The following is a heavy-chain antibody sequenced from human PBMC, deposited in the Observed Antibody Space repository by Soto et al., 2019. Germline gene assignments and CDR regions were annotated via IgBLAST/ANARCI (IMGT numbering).Heavy chain of an antibody. D-gene: IGHD6-19*01. J-gene: IGHJ5*02. CDR2: IYYSGST. CDR3: ARGIAVAGTFWFDP. Sequence: PSETLSLTCTVSGGSVSSGRDYGSWIRQPPGKGLEWIGYIYYSGSTNYNPSLKSRVTISVDTSKNQFSLKLSSVTAADTAVYYCARGIAVAGTFWFDPWGQGTLVTVPS. CDR1: GGSVSSGRDY. V-gene: IGHV4-61*01.